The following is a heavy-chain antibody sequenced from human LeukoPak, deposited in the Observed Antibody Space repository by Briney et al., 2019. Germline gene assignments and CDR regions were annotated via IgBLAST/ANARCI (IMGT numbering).Heavy chain of an antibody. V-gene: IGHV3-21*01. D-gene: IGHD3-3*01. Sequence: GGSLRLSCAASGFTFSSYSMNWVRQAPGKGLEWVSSISSSSYIYYADSVKGRFTISRDNAKNTLYLQMNSLRAEDTAVYYCARASQRFLEWLHNQPYYFDYWGQGTLVTVSS. CDR1: GFTFSSYS. CDR3: ARASQRFLEWLHNQPYYFDY. J-gene: IGHJ4*02. CDR2: ISSSSYI.